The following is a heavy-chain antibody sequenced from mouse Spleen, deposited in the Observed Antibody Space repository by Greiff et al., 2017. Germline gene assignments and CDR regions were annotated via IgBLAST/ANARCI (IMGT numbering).Heavy chain of an antibody. Sequence: EVKLVESGGGLVKPGGSLKLSCAASGFTFSSYAMSWVRQTPEKRLEWVATISSGGGNTYYPDSVKGRFTISRDNAKNTLYLQMSSLKSEDTAMYYCARLPHAMDYWGQGTSVTVSS. CDR3: ARLPHAMDY. J-gene: IGHJ4*01. CDR1: GFTFSSYA. CDR2: ISSGGGNT. V-gene: IGHV5-9*04.